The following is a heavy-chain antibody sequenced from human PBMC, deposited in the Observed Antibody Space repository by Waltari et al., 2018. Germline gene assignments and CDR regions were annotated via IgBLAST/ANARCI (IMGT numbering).Heavy chain of an antibody. V-gene: IGHV4-61*09. CDR1: GDPISSASYY. CDR2: IYPSGQT. CDR3: AGGGGWLTDF. D-gene: IGHD5-12*01. J-gene: IGHJ4*02. Sequence: QVQLQESGPGLVEPSQTLSLTCSVTGDPISSASYYWTWVRQPAGRGLEWIGHIYPSGQTNYSPSRRSRVTISADRSKNQLSLRLISVTAADTAVYYCAGGGGWLTDFWGQGIPVTVSS.